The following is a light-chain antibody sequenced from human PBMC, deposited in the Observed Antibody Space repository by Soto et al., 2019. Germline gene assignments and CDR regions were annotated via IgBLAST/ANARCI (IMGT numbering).Light chain of an antibody. V-gene: IGLV1-44*01. CDR1: SSNIGSNT. CDR3: ASWDDSLIGYV. CDR2: SHI. Sequence: QSVLTQPPSASGTPGQSVTISCSGSSSNIGSNTVTWYQQLPGTAPILLIYSHIQRPSGVPDRFSGSKSGTSASLAISGLRSEDEADYYCASWDDSLIGYVFGTGTKVTAL. J-gene: IGLJ1*01.